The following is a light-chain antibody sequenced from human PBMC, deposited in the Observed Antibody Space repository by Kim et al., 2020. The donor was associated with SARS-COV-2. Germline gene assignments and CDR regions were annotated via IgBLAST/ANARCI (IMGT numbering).Light chain of an antibody. CDR1: QNIISW. V-gene: IGKV1-5*01. Sequence: DIQMTQSPSTLSASVGDKVTITCRASQNIISWLAWYQQKPGKAPRLLIYDASTLQSGVPSRFIGSGSGTEFSLTISGLQPDDFATYFCHQYSSYLYTFGQGNKLEI. CDR2: DAS. CDR3: HQYSSYLYT. J-gene: IGKJ2*01.